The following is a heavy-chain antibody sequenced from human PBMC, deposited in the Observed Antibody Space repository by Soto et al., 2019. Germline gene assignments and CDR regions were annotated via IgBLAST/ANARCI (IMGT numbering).Heavy chain of an antibody. CDR2: IYYSGDT. D-gene: IGHD2-15*01. CDR3: ARNQPQRYCSGGTCRPAYGMDV. CDR1: GGSISSDSFY. J-gene: IGHJ6*02. Sequence: QLQESGPGLVRSSETLSLTCTVSGGSISSDSFYWAWIRQPPGKGREWIGIIYYSGDTYYNPSLAGRLTMSVDTSNQFSLTLRSVTAADTALYYCARNQPQRYCSGGTCRPAYGMDVLGQGTTVIVSS. V-gene: IGHV4-39*01.